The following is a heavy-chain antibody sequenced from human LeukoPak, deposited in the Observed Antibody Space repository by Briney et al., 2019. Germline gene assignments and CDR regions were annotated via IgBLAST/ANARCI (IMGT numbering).Heavy chain of an antibody. J-gene: IGHJ4*02. CDR2: IRYDGNNK. D-gene: IGHD3-9*01. V-gene: IGHV3-30*02. Sequence: GGSLRLSCAASGFIFSNYGMHWVRQAPGKGLDWVAFIRYDGNNKYYADSVKGRFTISRDNSKNTLYLQMSSLRADDTAVYYCAKDGGMLTGYYPGYWGQGTLVTVSS. CDR3: AKDGGMLTGYYPGY. CDR1: GFIFSNYG.